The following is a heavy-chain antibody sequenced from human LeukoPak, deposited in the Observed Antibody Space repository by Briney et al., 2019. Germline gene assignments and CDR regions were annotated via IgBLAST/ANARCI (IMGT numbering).Heavy chain of an antibody. Sequence: PSETLSLTCTASGGSISSSSYYWGWIRQPPGKGLEWIGSIYYSGSTYYNPSLKSRVTISVDTSKNQFSLKLSSVTAADTAVYYCAVWSGSYYFDYWGQGTLVTVSS. CDR3: AVWSGSYYFDY. J-gene: IGHJ4*02. CDR1: GGSISSSSYY. D-gene: IGHD3-3*01. CDR2: IYYSGST. V-gene: IGHV4-39*07.